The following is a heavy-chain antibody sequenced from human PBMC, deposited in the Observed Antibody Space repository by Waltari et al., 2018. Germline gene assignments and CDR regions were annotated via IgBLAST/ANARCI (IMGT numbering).Heavy chain of an antibody. D-gene: IGHD5-12*01. CDR3: ARDQVVATINYFDY. J-gene: IGHJ4*02. CDR1: GGSISSSSYY. V-gene: IGHV4-39*07. CDR2: IYYSGST. Sequence: QLQLQESGPGLVKPSETLSLTCTVSGGSISSSSYYWGWIRQPPGKGLEWIGSIYYSGSTYYNPSLKGRVTISVDTSKNQFSLKLSSVTAADTAVYYCARDQVVATINYFDYWGQGTLVTVSS.